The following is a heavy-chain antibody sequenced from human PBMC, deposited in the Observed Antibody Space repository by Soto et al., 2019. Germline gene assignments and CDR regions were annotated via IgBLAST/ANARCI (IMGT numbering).Heavy chain of an antibody. CDR2: IWYDGSNK. V-gene: IGHV3-33*01. J-gene: IGHJ4*02. Sequence: QSGGSLRLSCAASGFTFSSYGMHWVRQAPGKGLEWVAVIWYDGSNKYYADSVKGRFTISRDNSKNTLYLQMNSLRAEDTAVYYCAREGGSYAYFDYWGQGTLVTVSS. CDR1: GFTFSSYG. CDR3: AREGGSYAYFDY. D-gene: IGHD1-26*01.